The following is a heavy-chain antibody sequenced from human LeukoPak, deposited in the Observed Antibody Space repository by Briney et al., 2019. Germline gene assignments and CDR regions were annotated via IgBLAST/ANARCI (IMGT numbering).Heavy chain of an antibody. D-gene: IGHD3-16*01. CDR2: ISVSGGLT. J-gene: IGHJ4*02. CDR1: GFRFSSYA. CDR3: AKRVGGVNNFDY. Sequence: GGSLRLSCSPSGFRFSSYAMGWVRQAPRKELEWVSSISVSGGLTYYADSLEGRFTISRDNSNNTLYLQMNSLRAEDTAAYYCAKRVGGVNNFDYWGQGTLVTVSS. V-gene: IGHV3-23*01.